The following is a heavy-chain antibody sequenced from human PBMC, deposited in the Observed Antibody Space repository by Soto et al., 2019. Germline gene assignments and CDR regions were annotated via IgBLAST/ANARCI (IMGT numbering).Heavy chain of an antibody. CDR3: ARDRRDHYGPGMSEHYSGMDV. CDR2: IYYSGST. Sequence: SETLSLTCTVSGDSISSYYWSWIRQPPGKGLEWIGYIYYSGSTNYNPSLKSRVTISVDTSKNQFSLKLSSVTAADTAVYYCARDRRDHYGPGMSEHYSGMDVWGQGTTVTVSS. D-gene: IGHD3-10*01. V-gene: IGHV4-59*01. J-gene: IGHJ6*02. CDR1: GDSISSYY.